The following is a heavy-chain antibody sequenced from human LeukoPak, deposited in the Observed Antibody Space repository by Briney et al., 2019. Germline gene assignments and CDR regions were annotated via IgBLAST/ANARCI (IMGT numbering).Heavy chain of an antibody. D-gene: IGHD3-9*01. V-gene: IGHV3-7*01. CDR3: ARGQRLGS. J-gene: IGHJ4*02. CDR1: GFIFSDFW. Sequence: GGSLRLSCVASGFIFSDFWMSWVRQAPGKGLEWVANIKQDGSEKYYVDSVKGRFTISRDNAKNSLYLQMNNLRVEDTAVYFCARGQRLGSWGQGTLVIVSS. CDR2: IKQDGSEK.